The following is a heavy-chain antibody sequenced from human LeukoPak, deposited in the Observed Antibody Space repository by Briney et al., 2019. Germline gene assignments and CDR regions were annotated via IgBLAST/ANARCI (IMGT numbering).Heavy chain of an antibody. CDR3: ATVYSSGFLSSSTTGFDP. Sequence: SGGSLRLSCAASGYTFTSYYMHWVRQAPGQGLEWMGIINPSGGSTSYAQKFQGRVTMTRDMSTSTVYMELSSLRSEDTAVYYCATVYSSGFLSSSTTGFDPWGQGTLVTVSS. D-gene: IGHD6-25*01. CDR1: GYTFTSYY. V-gene: IGHV1-46*01. CDR2: INPSGGST. J-gene: IGHJ5*02.